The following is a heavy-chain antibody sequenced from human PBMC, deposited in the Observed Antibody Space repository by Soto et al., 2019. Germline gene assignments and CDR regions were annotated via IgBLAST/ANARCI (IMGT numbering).Heavy chain of an antibody. Sequence: QVQLQESGPGLVKPSETLSLTCTVSGGSISSYYWSWIRQPPGKGLEWIGYIYYSGSTNYNPSLKSRVTISVDTSKNQFSLKLSSVTAADTAVYYCARDVAAAGTRYYYGMDVWGQGTTVTVSS. D-gene: IGHD6-13*01. CDR2: IYYSGST. CDR1: GGSISSYY. J-gene: IGHJ6*02. CDR3: ARDVAAAGTRYYYGMDV. V-gene: IGHV4-59*01.